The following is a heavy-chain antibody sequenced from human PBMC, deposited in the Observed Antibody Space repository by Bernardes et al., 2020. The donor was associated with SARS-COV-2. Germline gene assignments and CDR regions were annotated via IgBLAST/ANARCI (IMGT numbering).Heavy chain of an antibody. V-gene: IGHV3-21*01. CDR1: GFTFSTSS. D-gene: IGHD1-1*01. CDR2: INSSSNYI. CDR3: ARDPQRNWNDGEGGYYYGMDV. J-gene: IGHJ6*02. Sequence: GGSLLPSCAASGFTFSTSSMNWVRQAPGQGLEWVSSINSSSNYIYYADSVKGRFTISRDNAKNSLYLQMNSLRAEDTAVYYCARDPQRNWNDGEGGYYYGMDVWGQGTTVTVSS.